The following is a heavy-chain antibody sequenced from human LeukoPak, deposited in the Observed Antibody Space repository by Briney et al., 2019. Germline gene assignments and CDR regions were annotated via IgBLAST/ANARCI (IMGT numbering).Heavy chain of an antibody. J-gene: IGHJ2*01. V-gene: IGHV4-34*01. CDR1: DGSLSGYY. CDR3: YCYLEL. D-gene: IGHD4-23*01. CDR2: INHGGVT. Sequence: ETLSLAFAVYDGSLSGYYWSWIRQPPGKGLEWIGEINHGGVTNYNPSLKSRVTMSVDTSKNQFSLKLSSRQRESAVGFTPYCYLELWGRGTLVTVSS.